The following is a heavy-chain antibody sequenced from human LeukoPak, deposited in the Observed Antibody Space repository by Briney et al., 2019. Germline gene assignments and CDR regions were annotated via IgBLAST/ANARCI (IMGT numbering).Heavy chain of an antibody. D-gene: IGHD3-9*01. CDR3: ARSYDTAFDY. J-gene: IGHJ4*02. Sequence: GGSLRLSCVASEFTFSTYTMNWVRQAPGKGLEWVSSITGGSSYTYYGDSVKGRFTISRDDADKALYLQMDSLRAEDTAVYYCARSYDTAFDYWGQGTLVTVSS. V-gene: IGHV3-21*01. CDR1: EFTFSTYT. CDR2: ITGGSSYT.